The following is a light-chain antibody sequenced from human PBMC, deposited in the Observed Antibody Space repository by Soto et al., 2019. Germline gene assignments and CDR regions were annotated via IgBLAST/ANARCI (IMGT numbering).Light chain of an antibody. CDR2: EVS. CDR3: SSYTTSSTVV. Sequence: QSVLTQPASVSGSPGQSITISCTGTSSDIGRYDYVSWYQQHPGKAPKLIIYEVSNRPSGLSNRFSGSKSGSTASLSISGLQAEDEADYYCSSYTTSSTVVFGGGTKVTVL. V-gene: IGLV2-14*03. J-gene: IGLJ2*01. CDR1: SSDIGRYDY.